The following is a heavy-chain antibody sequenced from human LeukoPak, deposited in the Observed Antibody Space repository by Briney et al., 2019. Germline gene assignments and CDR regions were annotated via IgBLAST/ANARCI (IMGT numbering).Heavy chain of an antibody. J-gene: IGHJ4*02. CDR1: GASITRSY. Sequence: SETLSLTCTVSGASITRSYWSWIRQPPGKGLEWIGYVYHTGNTDYNPSLRSRVTISLDTSDSHFTLRLSSATAADTAVYFCARHPFSNPFDFWGRGTLVTVSS. CDR2: VYHTGNT. V-gene: IGHV4-59*08. D-gene: IGHD2/OR15-2a*01. CDR3: ARHPFSNPFDF.